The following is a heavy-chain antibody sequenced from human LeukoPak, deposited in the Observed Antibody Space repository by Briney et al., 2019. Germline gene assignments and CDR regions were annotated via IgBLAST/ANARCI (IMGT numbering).Heavy chain of an antibody. Sequence: PSETLSLTCTVSGGSVSRSPYYWGWIRQPPGKGLEWIGNIYYSGSTYYNPSLKSRVTISVDTSKNQFSLKLSSVTAADTAVYYCARVDYGGSYDAFDIWGQGTMVTVSS. J-gene: IGHJ3*02. D-gene: IGHD4-23*01. CDR2: IYYSGST. CDR3: ARVDYGGSYDAFDI. V-gene: IGHV4-39*07. CDR1: GGSVSRSPYY.